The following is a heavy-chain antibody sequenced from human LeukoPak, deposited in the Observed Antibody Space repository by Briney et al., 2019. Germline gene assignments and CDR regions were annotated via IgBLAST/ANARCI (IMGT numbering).Heavy chain of an antibody. Sequence: PGGSLRLSCAASGFTFSSYAIHWVRLAPGKGLEWVAVISHDGSNKNYADSVKGRLTVSRDNSKNTLYLQMNSLRAEDTAVYYCAKDSGGSSGWTYYYGMDVWGQGTTVTVSS. CDR1: GFTFSSYA. J-gene: IGHJ6*02. V-gene: IGHV3-30-3*01. CDR3: AKDSGGSSGWTYYYGMDV. CDR2: ISHDGSNK. D-gene: IGHD6-19*01.